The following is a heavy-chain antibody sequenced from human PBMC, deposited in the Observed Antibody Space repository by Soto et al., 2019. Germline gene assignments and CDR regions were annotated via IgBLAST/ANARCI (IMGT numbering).Heavy chain of an antibody. CDR2: IWYDGSNK. CDR1: GFTFSSYG. J-gene: IGHJ6*03. D-gene: IGHD2-2*01. Sequence: GESLKISCAASGFTFSSYGMHWVRQAPGKGLEWVAVIWYDGSNKYYADSVKGRFTISRDNSKNTLYLQMNSLRAEDTAVYYCARDSIGYCSSTSCPNYYYYYYMDVWGKGTTVTVSS. V-gene: IGHV3-33*01. CDR3: ARDSIGYCSSTSCPNYYYYYYMDV.